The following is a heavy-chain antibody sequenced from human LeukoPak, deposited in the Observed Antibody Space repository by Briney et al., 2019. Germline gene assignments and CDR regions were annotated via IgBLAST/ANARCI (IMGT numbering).Heavy chain of an antibody. D-gene: IGHD3-10*01. CDR1: GFTVSSNY. Sequence: GGSLRLSCAASGFTVSSNYMSWVRQAPGKGLEWVSIIYSGGSTYYADSVKGRFTISRDNSKNTLYLQMNSLRAEDTAVYYCARDYGSGRYLFDSWGQGTLVIVSS. V-gene: IGHV3-66*01. CDR2: IYSGGST. J-gene: IGHJ4*02. CDR3: ARDYGSGRYLFDS.